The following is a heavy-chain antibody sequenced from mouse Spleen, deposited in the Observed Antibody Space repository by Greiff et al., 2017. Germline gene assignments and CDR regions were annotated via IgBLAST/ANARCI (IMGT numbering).Heavy chain of an antibody. CDR3: ARLGDYVSRAMDY. V-gene: IGHV5-15*01. Sequence: EVKVVESGGGLVKPGGSLKLSCAASGFTFSDYGMAWVRQAPGKGPEWVAFISNLAYSIYYADTVTGRFTISRENAKNTLYLEMSSLRSEDTAMYYCARLGDYVSRAMDYWGQGTSVTVSS. D-gene: IGHD2-4*01. CDR2: ISNLAYSI. J-gene: IGHJ4*01. CDR1: GFTFSDYG.